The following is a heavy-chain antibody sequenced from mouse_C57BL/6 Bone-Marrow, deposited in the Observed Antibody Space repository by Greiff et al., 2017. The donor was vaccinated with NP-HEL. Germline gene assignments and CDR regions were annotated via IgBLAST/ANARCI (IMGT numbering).Heavy chain of an antibody. CDR3: ARSTTVVSYYAMDY. V-gene: IGHV1-19*01. D-gene: IGHD1-1*01. CDR2: INPYNGGT. J-gene: IGHJ4*01. Sequence: VQLKESGPVLVKPGASVKMSCKASGYTFTDYYMNWVKQSHGKSLEWIGVINPYNGGTSYNQKFKGKATLTVDKSSSTAYMELNSLTSEDSAVYYCARSTTVVSYYAMDYWGQGTSVTVSS. CDR1: GYTFTDYY.